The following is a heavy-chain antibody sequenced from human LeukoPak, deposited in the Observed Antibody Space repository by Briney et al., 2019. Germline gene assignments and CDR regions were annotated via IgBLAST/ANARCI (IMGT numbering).Heavy chain of an antibody. CDR3: ARERGSSNYYYYMDV. V-gene: IGHV4-4*07. D-gene: IGHD1-26*01. CDR2: IYTSGST. J-gene: IGHJ6*03. CDR1: GGSISNYY. Sequence: SETLSLTCTVSGGSISNYYWSWIRQPAGKGLEWIGRIYTSGSTNYNPSLKSRVTMSVDTSKNQFSLKLSSVTAADTAVYYCARERGSSNYYYYMDVWGKGTTVTISS.